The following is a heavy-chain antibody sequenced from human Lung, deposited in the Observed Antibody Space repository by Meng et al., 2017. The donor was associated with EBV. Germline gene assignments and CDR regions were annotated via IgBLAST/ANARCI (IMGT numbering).Heavy chain of an antibody. CDR2: IYHSGST. Sequence: QVPLQESGPGLVKPSETLSPTCAVSGGSISSGGYSWSWIRQPPGKGLEWIGYIYHSGSTYYNPSLKSRVTISMDTSKNQFSLKLSSVTAADTAVYYCARLYRGGWYLWGRGTLVTVSS. CDR3: ARLYRGGWYL. D-gene: IGHD6-19*01. J-gene: IGHJ4*02. V-gene: IGHV4-30-2*01. CDR1: GGSISSGGYS.